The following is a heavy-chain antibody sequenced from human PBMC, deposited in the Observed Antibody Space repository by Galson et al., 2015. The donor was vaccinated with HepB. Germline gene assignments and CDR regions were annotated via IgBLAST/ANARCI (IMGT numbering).Heavy chain of an antibody. Sequence: SVKVSCKASGYTFTSYYMHWVRQAPGQGLEWMGIINPSGGSTSYAQKFQGRVTMTRDTSTSTVYMELSSLRSEDTAVYYCARGYCSSTSCYEGVDPWGQGTLVTVSS. D-gene: IGHD2-2*01. J-gene: IGHJ5*02. CDR2: INPSGGST. CDR3: ARGYCSSTSCYEGVDP. V-gene: IGHV1-46*01. CDR1: GYTFTSYY.